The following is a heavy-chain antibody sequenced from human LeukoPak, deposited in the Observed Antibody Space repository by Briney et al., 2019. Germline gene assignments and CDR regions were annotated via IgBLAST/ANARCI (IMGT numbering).Heavy chain of an antibody. CDR3: ARHPPGIAVAGKVGGAFDI. CDR1: GGSISSSSYY. CDR2: IYYSGST. V-gene: IGHV4-39*01. D-gene: IGHD6-19*01. J-gene: IGHJ3*02. Sequence: ASETLSLTCTVSGGSISSSSYYWGWIRQPPGKGLEWIGSIYYSGSTYYNPSLKSRVTISVDTSKNQFSLKLSSVTAADTAVYYCARHPPGIAVAGKVGGAFDIWGQGTMVTVSS.